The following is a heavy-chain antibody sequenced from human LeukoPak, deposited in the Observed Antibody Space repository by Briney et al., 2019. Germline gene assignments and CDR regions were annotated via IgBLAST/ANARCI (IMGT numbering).Heavy chain of an antibody. J-gene: IGHJ4*02. CDR1: GFTFSGSA. D-gene: IGHD2-15*01. V-gene: IGHV3-73*01. CDR2: IRSRANTYAT. CDR3: TAEKDRADSVPPYY. Sequence: GGSLRLSCAASGFTFSGSAMHWVRQASGKGLEWVGRIRSRANTYATAYSASVKGRFTISRDDSKNTAYLQMNNLKTDDTAMYYCTAEKDRADSVPPYYWGQGTLVTVSS.